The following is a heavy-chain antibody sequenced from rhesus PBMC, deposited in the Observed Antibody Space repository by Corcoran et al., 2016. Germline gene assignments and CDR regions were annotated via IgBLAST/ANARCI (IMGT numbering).Heavy chain of an antibody. CDR3: ASSKYSSEVDY. Sequence: EVQLVESGGGLAKPGGSLRLSCAASGFTFSSYWMNWVRQAPGKGLGWVSAINSGGGSTYYADSVKGRFTISRENSKNTLSLQMNSLRAQDTAVYYCASSKYSSEVDYWGQGVLVTVSS. V-gene: IGHV3S25*01. CDR2: INSGGGST. J-gene: IGHJ4*01. CDR1: GFTFSSYW. D-gene: IGHD6-31*01.